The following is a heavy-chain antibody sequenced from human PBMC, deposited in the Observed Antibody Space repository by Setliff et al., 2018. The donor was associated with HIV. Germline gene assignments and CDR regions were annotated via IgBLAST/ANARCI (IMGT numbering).Heavy chain of an antibody. V-gene: IGHV1-18*01. CDR1: GYIFNNFG. CDR3: ARDVDISGRWSALDI. CDR2: ISAFSGFT. Sequence: ASVKVSCKATGYIFNNFGITWVRQAPGQGLEWMGWISAFSGFTNYAPKLQARVTLTTDTSTSTAYMELRSLTSDDTAVYYCARDVDISGRWSALDIWGQGTGVTVSS. J-gene: IGHJ3*02. D-gene: IGHD4-17*01.